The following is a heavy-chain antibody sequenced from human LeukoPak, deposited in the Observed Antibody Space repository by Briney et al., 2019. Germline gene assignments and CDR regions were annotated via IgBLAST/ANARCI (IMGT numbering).Heavy chain of an antibody. CDR2: IYYSGST. V-gene: IGHV4-59*01. CDR3: ARDPGYCSGGSCYPAYYYGMDV. CDR1: GGSISSYY. D-gene: IGHD2-15*01. Sequence: SETLSLTCTVSGGSISSYYWSWTRQPPGKGLEWIGYIYYSGSTNYNPSLKSRVTISVDTSKNQFSLKLSSVTAADTAVYYCARDPGYCSGGSCYPAYYYGMDVWGQGTTVTVSS. J-gene: IGHJ6*02.